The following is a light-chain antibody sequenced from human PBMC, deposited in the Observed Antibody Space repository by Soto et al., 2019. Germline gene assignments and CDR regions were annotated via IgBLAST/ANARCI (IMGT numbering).Light chain of an antibody. CDR2: EGS. CDR3: CSYAGSSTYVV. Sequence: QSALTQPASVSGSPGQSITISCTGTSSDVGSYNLVSWYQQHPGKAPKLMIYEGSKRPSGVSNRSSGSKSGNTASLTISGLQAEDEADYYCCSYAGSSTYVVFGGGTKVTVL. V-gene: IGLV2-23*01. CDR1: SSDVGSYNL. J-gene: IGLJ2*01.